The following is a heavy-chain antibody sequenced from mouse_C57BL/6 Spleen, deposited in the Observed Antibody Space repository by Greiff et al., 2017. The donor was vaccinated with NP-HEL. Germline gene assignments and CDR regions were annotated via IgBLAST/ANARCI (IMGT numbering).Heavy chain of an antibody. Sequence: VNLQESGPGLVAPSQSLSITCTVSGFSLTSYGVSWVRQPPGKGLEWLGVIWGDGSTNYHSALISRLSISKDNSKSQVFLKLNSLQTDDTATYYCAKGEGYDYEGEFAYWGQGTLVTVSA. V-gene: IGHV2-3*01. CDR2: IWGDGST. CDR1: GFSLTSYG. J-gene: IGHJ3*01. CDR3: AKGEGYDYEGEFAY. D-gene: IGHD2-4*01.